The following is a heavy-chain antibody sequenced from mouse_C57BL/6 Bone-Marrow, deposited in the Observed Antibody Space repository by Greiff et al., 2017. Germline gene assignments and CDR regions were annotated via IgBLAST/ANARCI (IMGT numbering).Heavy chain of an antibody. CDR3: ARWDTTVPY. D-gene: IGHD1-1*01. Sequence: VKLQQSGPELVKPGASVKISCKASGYAFSSSWMNWVKQRPGKGLEWIGRIYPGDGDTNYNGKFKGKATLTADKSSSTAYMQLSSLTSEDSAVYFCARWDTTVPYWGQGTLVTVSA. J-gene: IGHJ3*01. CDR1: GYAFSSSW. V-gene: IGHV1-82*01. CDR2: IYPGDGDT.